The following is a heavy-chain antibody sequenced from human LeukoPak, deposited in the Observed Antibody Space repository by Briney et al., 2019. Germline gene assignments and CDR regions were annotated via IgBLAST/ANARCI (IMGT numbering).Heavy chain of an antibody. CDR2: INHSGST. V-gene: IGHV4-34*01. CDR1: GGSFSGYY. J-gene: IGHJ6*02. Sequence: SETLSLTCAVYGGSFSGYYWSWVRQPPGKGLEWIGEINHSGSTNYNPSLKSRVTISVDTSKNQFSLKLSSVTAADTAVYYCARTPPFRGVVISGYYYYYGMDVWGQGTTVTVSS. D-gene: IGHD3-3*01. CDR3: ARTPPFRGVVISGYYYYYGMDV.